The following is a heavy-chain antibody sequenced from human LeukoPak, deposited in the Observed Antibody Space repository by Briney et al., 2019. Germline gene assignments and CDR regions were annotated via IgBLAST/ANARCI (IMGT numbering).Heavy chain of an antibody. CDR1: GYTFTGYY. D-gene: IGHD3-3*01. Sequence: ASVKVSCKASGYTFTGYYMHWVRQAPGQGLEWMGWINPNSGGTNYAQKFQGRVTMTRDTSISTAYMELSRLRSDDTAVYYCARDGRFLGWLFNFDYWGQGTLVTVSS. J-gene: IGHJ4*02. CDR3: ARDGRFLGWLFNFDY. V-gene: IGHV1-2*02. CDR2: INPNSGGT.